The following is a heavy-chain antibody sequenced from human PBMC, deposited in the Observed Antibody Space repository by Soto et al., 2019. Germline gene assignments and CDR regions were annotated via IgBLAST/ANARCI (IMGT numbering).Heavy chain of an antibody. CDR2: ISYDGSNK. J-gene: IGHJ6*02. CDR3: ARADYGDYIPFDGYYYYGMDV. Sequence: HPGGSLRLSCAASGFTFSSYAMHWVRQAPGKGLEWVAVISYDGSNKYYADSVKGRFTISRDNSKNTLYLQMNSLRAEDTAVYYCARADYGDYIPFDGYYYYGMDVWGQGTTVTAP. CDR1: GFTFSSYA. V-gene: IGHV3-30-3*01. D-gene: IGHD4-17*01.